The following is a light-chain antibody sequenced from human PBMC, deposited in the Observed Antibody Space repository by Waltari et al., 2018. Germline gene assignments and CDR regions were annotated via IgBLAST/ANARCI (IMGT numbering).Light chain of an antibody. Sequence: DIHMTQSPSSLSASVGDRVTITCRASQCISSYLTWYQQKPGQAPKLLIYAASSLQSGVPLRISGSGAGKESTLTSSSLQPEDAATDYWQQIYSTITSGPGTKVDIK. V-gene: IGKV1-39*01. CDR2: AAS. CDR1: QCISSY. CDR3: QQIYSTIT. J-gene: IGKJ3*01.